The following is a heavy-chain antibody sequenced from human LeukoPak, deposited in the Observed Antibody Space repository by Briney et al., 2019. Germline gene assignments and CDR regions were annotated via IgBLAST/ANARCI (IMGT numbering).Heavy chain of an antibody. D-gene: IGHD2-21*01. Sequence: GGSLRLSCAASGFTFSSYAMSWVRQAPGKGLEWVSAISGSGGSTYYADSVKGRFTISRDNSKNTLYLQMNSLRAEDTAVYYCARTPASMHYPSRRDDGHFDYWGQGTLVTVSS. CDR2: ISGSGGST. CDR3: ARTPASMHYPSRRDDGHFDY. CDR1: GFTFSSYA. J-gene: IGHJ4*02. V-gene: IGHV3-23*01.